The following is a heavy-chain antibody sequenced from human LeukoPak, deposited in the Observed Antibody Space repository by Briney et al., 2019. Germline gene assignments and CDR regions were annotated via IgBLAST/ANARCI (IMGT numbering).Heavy chain of an antibody. J-gene: IGHJ4*02. Sequence: GGSLRLSCAASGFTFSSYAMHWVRQAPGKGLEWVAVISYDGSNKYCADSVKGRFTISRDNSKNTLYLQMNSLRAEDTAVYYCASGTGVANFDYWGQGTLVTVSS. CDR1: GFTFSSYA. CDR3: ASGTGVANFDY. V-gene: IGHV3-30*04. D-gene: IGHD3-3*01. CDR2: ISYDGSNK.